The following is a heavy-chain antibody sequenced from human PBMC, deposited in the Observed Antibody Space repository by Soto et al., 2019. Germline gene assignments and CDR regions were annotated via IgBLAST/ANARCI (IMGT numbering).Heavy chain of an antibody. V-gene: IGHV1-3*01. CDR3: AREGTYYDILTGYYIGYDSSGFMAN. D-gene: IGHD3-9*01. CDR1: GYTFTSYA. J-gene: IGHJ4*02. Sequence: GASVKVSCKASGYTFTSYAMHWVRQAPGQRLEWMGWINAGNGNTKYSQKFQGRVTITRDTSASTAYMELSSLRSEDTAVYYCAREGTYYDILTGYYIGYDSSGFMANWGQGTLVTVSS. CDR2: INAGNGNT.